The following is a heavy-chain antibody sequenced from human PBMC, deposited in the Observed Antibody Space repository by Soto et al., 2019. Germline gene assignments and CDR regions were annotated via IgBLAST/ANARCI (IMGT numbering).Heavy chain of an antibody. CDR3: AKDRDSYYYDSSGYLAQGYFQH. CDR1: GFTFSSYG. D-gene: IGHD3-22*01. CDR2: ISYDGSNK. J-gene: IGHJ1*01. V-gene: IGHV3-30*18. Sequence: QVQLVESGRGVVQPGRSLRLSCAASGFTFSSYGMHWVRQAPGKGLEWVAVISYDGSNKYYADSVKGRFTISRDNSKNTLYLQMNSLRAEDTAVYYCAKDRDSYYYDSSGYLAQGYFQHWGQGTLVTVSS.